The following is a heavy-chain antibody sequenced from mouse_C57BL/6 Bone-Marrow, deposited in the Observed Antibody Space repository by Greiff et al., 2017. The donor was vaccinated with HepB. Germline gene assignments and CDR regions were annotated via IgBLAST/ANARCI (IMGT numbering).Heavy chain of an antibody. CDR1: GYAFSSSW. CDR3: ARAYYDYDYWYFDV. D-gene: IGHD2-4*01. V-gene: IGHV1-82*01. J-gene: IGHJ1*03. Sequence: LVESGPELVKPGASVKISCKASGYAFSSSWMNWVKQRPGKGLEWIGRIYPGDGDTNYNGKFKGKATLTADKSSSTAYMQLSSLTSEDSAVYFCARAYYDYDYWYFDVWGTGTTVTVSS. CDR2: IYPGDGDT.